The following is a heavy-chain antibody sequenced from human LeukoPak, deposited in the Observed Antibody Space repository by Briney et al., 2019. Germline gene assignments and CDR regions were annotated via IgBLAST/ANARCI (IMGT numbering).Heavy chain of an antibody. V-gene: IGHV3-53*01. CDR2: IYSGGST. CDR3: AGPPEQGGAY. CDR1: GFIVSSNY. D-gene: IGHD1/OR15-1a*01. Sequence: PGGSLRLSCAASGFIVSSNYMSWVRQAPGKGLEWVSVIYSGGSTYYADSVKGRFTISRDNSKNTLYLQMNSLRAEDTAVYYCAGPPEQGGAYWGQGTLVTVSS. J-gene: IGHJ4*02.